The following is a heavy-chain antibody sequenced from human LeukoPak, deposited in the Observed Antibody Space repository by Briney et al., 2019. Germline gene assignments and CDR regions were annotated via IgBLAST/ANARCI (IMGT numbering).Heavy chain of an antibody. Sequence: ASVKVSCKASGYTFTSYGISWVRQAPGQGLEWMGWISAYNGNTNYAQKLQGRVTMTTDTSTSTAYMELRSLRSDDTAVYYCARSGPSGYYYGSGTFDYWGQGTLVTVSS. J-gene: IGHJ4*02. CDR2: ISAYNGNT. CDR1: GYTFTSYG. D-gene: IGHD3-10*01. CDR3: ARSGPSGYYYGSGTFDY. V-gene: IGHV1-18*01.